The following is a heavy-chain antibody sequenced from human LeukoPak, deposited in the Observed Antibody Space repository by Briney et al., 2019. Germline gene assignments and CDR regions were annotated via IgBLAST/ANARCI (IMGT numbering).Heavy chain of an antibody. CDR1: GFTFSGSA. CDR2: IRSKANSYAT. CDR3: TSRPDYYDSSGYQDY. D-gene: IGHD3-22*01. J-gene: IGHJ4*02. V-gene: IGHV3-73*01. Sequence: GGSLRLSCAASGFTFSGSAMHWVRQASGKGLEWVGRIRSKANSYATAYAASVKGRFTISRDDSKNTAYLQMNSLKTEDTAVYYCTSRPDYYDSSGYQDYWGQGTLVTVSS.